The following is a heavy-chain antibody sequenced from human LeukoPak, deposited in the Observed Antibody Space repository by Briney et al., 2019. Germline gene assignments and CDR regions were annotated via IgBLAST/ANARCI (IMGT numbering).Heavy chain of an antibody. D-gene: IGHD2-2*01. CDR1: GGSISSYY. Sequence: SETLSLTCTVSGGSISSYYWSWIRQPPGKGSEWIGYIYYSGSTNYNPSLKSRVTISVDTSKNQFSLKLSSVTAADTAVYYCAREWGGEYQLPNYYYYYMDVWGKGTTVTVSS. V-gene: IGHV4-59*01. CDR3: AREWGGEYQLPNYYYYYMDV. J-gene: IGHJ6*03. CDR2: IYYSGST.